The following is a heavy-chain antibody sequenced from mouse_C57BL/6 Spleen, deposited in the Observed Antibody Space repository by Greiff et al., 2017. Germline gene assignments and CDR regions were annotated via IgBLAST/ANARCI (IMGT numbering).Heavy chain of an antibody. D-gene: IGHD2-1*01. Sequence: EVKLVESGPGLVKPSQSLSLTCSVTGYSITSGYYWNWIRQFPGNKLEWMGYISYDGSNYYNPSLKNRITITRDTSKNQFFLKLNSETTEDTATYYCARGDYYGNSPWYFDVWGTGTTVTVSS. CDR3: ARGDYYGNSPWYFDV. V-gene: IGHV3-6*01. CDR1: GYSITSGYY. J-gene: IGHJ1*03. CDR2: ISYDGSN.